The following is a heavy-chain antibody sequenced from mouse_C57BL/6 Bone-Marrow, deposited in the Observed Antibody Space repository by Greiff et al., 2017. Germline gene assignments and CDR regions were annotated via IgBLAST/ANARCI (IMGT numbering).Heavy chain of an antibody. J-gene: IGHJ4*01. Sequence: QVTLNVSGPGILQPSQTLSLTCSFSGFSLSTFGMGVGWIRQPSGKGLEWLAHIWWDDDKYYNPALKSRLTISKDTSKNQVFLKIANVDTADTATYYCARINHYYGSSYDAMDYWGQGTSVTVSS. D-gene: IGHD1-1*01. CDR3: ARINHYYGSSYDAMDY. CDR1: GFSLSTFGMG. V-gene: IGHV8-8*01. CDR2: IWWDDDK.